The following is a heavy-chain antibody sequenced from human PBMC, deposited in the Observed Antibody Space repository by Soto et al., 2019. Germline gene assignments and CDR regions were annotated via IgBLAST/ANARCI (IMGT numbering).Heavy chain of an antibody. CDR3: ARQNIAARPYRY. CDR1: GYTFTGYY. Sequence: ASVKVCCKASGYTFTGYYMHWVRQAPGQGLEWMGWINPNSGGTNYAQKFQGRVTMTRDTSISTAYMELSRLRSDDTAVYYCARQNIAARPYRYWGQGTLVTVSS. V-gene: IGHV1-2*02. CDR2: INPNSGGT. J-gene: IGHJ4*02. D-gene: IGHD6-6*01.